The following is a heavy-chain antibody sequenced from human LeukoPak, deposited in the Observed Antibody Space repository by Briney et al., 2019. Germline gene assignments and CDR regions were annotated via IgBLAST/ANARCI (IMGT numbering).Heavy chain of an antibody. Sequence: TGGSLRLSCAASGFTFSSYAMSWVRQAPGKGLEWVSVVSGSGDRTYYADSVKGRFTISRDNSKNTLYLQMNSLRAEDTAVYYCAKMVHGDYLWDCWGQGTLVTVSS. CDR2: VSGSGDRT. CDR3: AKMVHGDYLWDC. V-gene: IGHV3-23*01. CDR1: GFTFSSYA. D-gene: IGHD4-17*01. J-gene: IGHJ4*02.